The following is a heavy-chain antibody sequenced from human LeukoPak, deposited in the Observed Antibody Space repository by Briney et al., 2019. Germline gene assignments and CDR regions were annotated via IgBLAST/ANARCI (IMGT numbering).Heavy chain of an antibody. CDR1: GFTFSSYE. CDR3: ARAYTAFDY. V-gene: IGHV3-48*03. Sequence: GGSLRLSCAASGFTFSSYEMNWVRQAPGKGLEWVSYISSSGSTIYHADSVKGRFTISRDNSKNSVDLQMNSLRDEDTAVYYCARAYTAFDYWGQGTLVTVSS. CDR2: ISSSGSTI. D-gene: IGHD5-18*01. J-gene: IGHJ4*02.